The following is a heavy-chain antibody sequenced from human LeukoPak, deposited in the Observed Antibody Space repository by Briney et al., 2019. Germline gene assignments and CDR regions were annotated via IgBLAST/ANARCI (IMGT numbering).Heavy chain of an antibody. CDR2: ISTGSSTI. CDR1: GFIFNDYS. V-gene: IGHV3-48*02. Sequence: GGSLRLSCAASGFIFNDYSMNWVRQAPGKGLEWLACISTGSSTIYYADSVKGRLTISRDDAKNSLYLQMNSLRDEDTAVYYCARCCSGNSDYYYGMDVWGQGTTVTVSS. J-gene: IGHJ6*02. D-gene: IGHD2-15*01. CDR3: ARCCSGNSDYYYGMDV.